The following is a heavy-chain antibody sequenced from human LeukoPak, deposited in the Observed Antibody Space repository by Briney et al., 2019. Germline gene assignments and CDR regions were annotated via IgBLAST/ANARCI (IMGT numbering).Heavy chain of an antibody. Sequence: AASVKVSCKVSGYTLTELSMHWVRQAPGKGLEWMGGFDPEDGETIYAQKFQGRVTMTEDTSTDTAYMELSSLGSEDTAVYYCANGGWELLQSGAAFDIWGQGTMVTVSS. CDR3: ANGGWELLQSGAAFDI. CDR1: GYTLTELS. J-gene: IGHJ3*02. CDR2: FDPEDGET. V-gene: IGHV1-24*01. D-gene: IGHD1-26*01.